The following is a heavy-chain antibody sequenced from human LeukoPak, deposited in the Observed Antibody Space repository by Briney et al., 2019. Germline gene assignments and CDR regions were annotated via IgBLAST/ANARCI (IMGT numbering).Heavy chain of an antibody. D-gene: IGHD6-13*01. CDR3: AKGTSSWHEFDY. CDR1: GFTFDDYA. Sequence: GGSLRLSCAASGFTFDDYAMHWVRQAPGKGLEWVSLITWNAGSTYYADSVKGRFTISRDNSKTSLYLQMHSLRAEDTALYYCAKGTSSWHEFDYWGQGTLVNVSS. CDR2: ITWNAGST. J-gene: IGHJ4*02. V-gene: IGHV3-43D*03.